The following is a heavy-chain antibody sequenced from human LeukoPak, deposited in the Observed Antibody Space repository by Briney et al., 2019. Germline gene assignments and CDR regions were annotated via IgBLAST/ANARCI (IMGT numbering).Heavy chain of an antibody. CDR3: GSESRGRYFFDS. Sequence: GGSLRLSCAASGFTFSNYNMNWVRQAPGRGLEWVSYISSSSGSIYYADSVRGRFTISRDNAKNSLYLQMNSLRAEDTAVYYCGSESRGRYFFDSWGQGTQVTVSS. CDR2: ISSSSGSI. CDR1: GFTFSNYN. D-gene: IGHD1-26*01. V-gene: IGHV3-48*01. J-gene: IGHJ4*02.